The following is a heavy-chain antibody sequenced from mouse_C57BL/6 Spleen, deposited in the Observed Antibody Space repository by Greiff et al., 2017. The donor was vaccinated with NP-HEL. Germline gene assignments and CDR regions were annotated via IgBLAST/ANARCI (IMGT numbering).Heavy chain of an antibody. V-gene: IGHV1-19*01. CDR1: GYTFTDYY. CDR3: ARALGGTTVDY. CDR2: INPYNGGT. Sequence: VQLQQSGPVLVKPGASVKMSCKASGYTFTDYYMNWVKQSHGKSLEWIGVINPYNGGTSYNQKFKGKATLTVDKSSSTAYMELNSLTSEDSAVYYCARALGGTTVDYWGQGTTLTVSS. D-gene: IGHD1-1*01. J-gene: IGHJ2*01.